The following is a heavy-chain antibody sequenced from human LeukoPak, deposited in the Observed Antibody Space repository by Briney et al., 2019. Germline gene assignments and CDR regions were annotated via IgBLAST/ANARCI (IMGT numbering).Heavy chain of an antibody. Sequence: GGSLRLSCAASGFTFSSYAMSWVRQAPGKGLEWVSAVSGGGTHTYYADSVKGRFTISRDNSKNTLYLQMNSLRAEDTAVYYCAKDFWSSYWAPGNFEHWGQGTLVIVSS. CDR2: VSGGGTHT. CDR1: GFTFSSYA. J-gene: IGHJ4*02. CDR3: AKDFWSSYWAPGNFEH. D-gene: IGHD3-3*01. V-gene: IGHV3-23*01.